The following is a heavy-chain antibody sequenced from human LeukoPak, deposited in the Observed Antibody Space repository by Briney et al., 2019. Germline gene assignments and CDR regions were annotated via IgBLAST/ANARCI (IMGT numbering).Heavy chain of an antibody. CDR3: ASDYFDRTGYYGFIY. CDR1: GGSISSYY. Sequence: SETLSLTCTVSGGSISSYYWSWIRQPPGKGLEWIGYIYYSGSTNYNPSLKSRVTISVDTSKNQFSLRLSSVTAADTAIYYCASDYFDRTGYYGFIYWGQGSLVTISS. D-gene: IGHD3-22*01. V-gene: IGHV4-59*12. J-gene: IGHJ4*02. CDR2: IYYSGST.